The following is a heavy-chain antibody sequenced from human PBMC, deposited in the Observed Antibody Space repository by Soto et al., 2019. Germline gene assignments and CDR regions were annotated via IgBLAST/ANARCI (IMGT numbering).Heavy chain of an antibody. CDR2: IIPIFGTA. J-gene: IGHJ6*02. Sequence: SVKVACKPSGGTLSGYAITCVRQAPGQGLEWIGGIIPIFGTANYAQKFQGRVTITADKSTSTAYMELSRLRSEETAVYYCARVGGLTIFGVVRGDYYYPMDGWGQGTTVTVPS. CDR3: ARVGGLTIFGVVRGDYYYPMDG. V-gene: IGHV1-69*06. CDR1: GGTLSGYA. D-gene: IGHD3-3*01.